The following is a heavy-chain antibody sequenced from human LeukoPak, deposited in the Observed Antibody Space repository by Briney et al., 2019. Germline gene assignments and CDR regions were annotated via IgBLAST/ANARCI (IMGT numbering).Heavy chain of an antibody. D-gene: IGHD2-2*01. J-gene: IGHJ4*02. CDR2: INHSGST. CDR3: ARVVGYRRSTSCYAVDY. CDR1: GGSFSGYY. Sequence: SETLSLTCAVYGGSFSGYYWSWIRQPPGKGLEWIGEINHSGSTNYNPSLKSRVTISVDTSKNQFSLKLSSVTAADTAVYYCARVVGYRRSTSCYAVDYWGQGTLVTVSS. V-gene: IGHV4-34*01.